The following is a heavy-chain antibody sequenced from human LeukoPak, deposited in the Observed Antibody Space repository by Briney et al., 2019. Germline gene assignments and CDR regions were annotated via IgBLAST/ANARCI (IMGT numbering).Heavy chain of an antibody. Sequence: ASVKVSCKTSGYMFTGYYIHWVRPAPGQGLEWMGWINSNSGDTKYAQKFQGRVTMARDTSITTVYMELSSLRSDDTAVYYCARDKSGIDYWGQGTLVTVSS. CDR1: GYMFTGYY. V-gene: IGHV1-2*02. CDR2: INSNSGDT. J-gene: IGHJ4*02. D-gene: IGHD1-26*01. CDR3: ARDKSGIDY.